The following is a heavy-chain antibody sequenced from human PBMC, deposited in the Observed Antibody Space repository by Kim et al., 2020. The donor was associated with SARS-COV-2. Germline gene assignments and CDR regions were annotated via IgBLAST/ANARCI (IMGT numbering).Heavy chain of an antibody. V-gene: IGHV3-11*01. CDR1: GLSFSDSY. J-gene: IGHJ4*02. Sequence: GGSLRLSCAASGLSFSDSYMNWVRQAPGKGLEWLSFISTRGESIFYADSVEGRFTIPRDNAKNSLYLQMNYLSDEDTAVYDCARSGNGYNAFGIWGQG. D-gene: IGHD5-12*01. CDR2: ISTRGESI. CDR3: ARSGNGYNAFGI.